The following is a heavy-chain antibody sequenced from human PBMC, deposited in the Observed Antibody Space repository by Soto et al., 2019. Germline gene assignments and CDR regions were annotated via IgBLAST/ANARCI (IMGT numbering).Heavy chain of an antibody. J-gene: IGHJ3*02. Sequence: GGSLRLSCVASGFTFSDYYMSWIRQAPGKGLEWVSYISTSGTTMNYADSVRGRFTISRDDAKNSVYLQMNGLRDEDTAVYYCARERGDTSGYFIVRVGAFDIWGPGTMVTVSS. CDR2: ISTSGTTM. D-gene: IGHD3-22*01. CDR3: ARERGDTSGYFIVRVGAFDI. V-gene: IGHV3-11*01. CDR1: GFTFSDYY.